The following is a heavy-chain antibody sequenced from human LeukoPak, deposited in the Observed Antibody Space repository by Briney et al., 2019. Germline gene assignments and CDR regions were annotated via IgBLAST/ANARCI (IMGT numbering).Heavy chain of an antibody. V-gene: IGHV3-53*01. CDR3: ARGFHSYGLSYYFDY. CDR2: ISGGSDT. J-gene: IGHJ4*02. CDR1: DFKIRNYY. D-gene: IGHD5-18*01. Sequence: PGGSLRLSCAASDFKIRNYYISWVRQAPGQGLEWVSVISGGSDTSYSDSVKGRFTISRHTSKNTVFLQMNKLRVEDTAVYFCARGFHSYGLSYYFDYWGQGTGVTVSS.